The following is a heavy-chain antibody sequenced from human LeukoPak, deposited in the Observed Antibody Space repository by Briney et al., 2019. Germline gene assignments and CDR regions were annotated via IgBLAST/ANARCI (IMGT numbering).Heavy chain of an antibody. Sequence: SVKVSFKASGGTFSSYAISWVRQAPGQGLEWMGGIIPIFGTANYAQKFQGRVTITADKSTTTAYMELSSLRSEDTAVYYCARSSIIAAAGPYYFDYWGQGTLVTVSS. J-gene: IGHJ4*02. CDR1: GGTFSSYA. CDR3: ARSSIIAAAGPYYFDY. V-gene: IGHV1-69*06. D-gene: IGHD6-13*01. CDR2: IIPIFGTA.